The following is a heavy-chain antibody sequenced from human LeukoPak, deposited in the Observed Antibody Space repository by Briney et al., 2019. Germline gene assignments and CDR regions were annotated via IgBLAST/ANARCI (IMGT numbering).Heavy chain of an antibody. CDR3: ARRPDYFDTSRYYYGMDV. V-gene: IGHV3-11*01. D-gene: IGHD3-22*01. CDR1: GFTFGDYA. Sequence: GGSLRPSCTASGFTFGDYAMSWVRQAPGKGLEWVSYISSSGSTIYYADSVKGRFTISRDNSKNTVFLQMSSLRAEDTAVYYCARRPDYFDTSRYYYGMDVWGQGTAVTVSS. J-gene: IGHJ6*02. CDR2: ISSSGSTI.